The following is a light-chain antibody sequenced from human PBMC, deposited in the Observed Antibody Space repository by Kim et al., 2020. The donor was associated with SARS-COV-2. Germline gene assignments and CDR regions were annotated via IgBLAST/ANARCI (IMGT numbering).Light chain of an antibody. V-gene: IGKV4-1*01. CDR2: WAS. Sequence: DIVMTQSPDSLAVSLGERATINCKSSQSVLYSSNNKNYLAWYQQKPGQPPKLLIYWASTRESGVPDRFSGSGSGTDFTLTISSLQAEDVAVYYCQQYYSTPIAFGQRTRVEIK. CDR1: QSVLYSSNNKNY. J-gene: IGKJ5*01. CDR3: QQYYSTPIA.